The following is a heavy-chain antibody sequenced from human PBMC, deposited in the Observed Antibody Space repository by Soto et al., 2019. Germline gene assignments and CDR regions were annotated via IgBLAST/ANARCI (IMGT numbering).Heavy chain of an antibody. V-gene: IGHV3-30-3*01. J-gene: IGHJ6*02. Sequence: QVQLVESGGGVVQPGRSLRLSCAASGFTFSSYAMHWVRQAPGKGLEWVAVISYDGSNKYYADSVKGRFTISRDNSKNTLYLQMNSLRAEDTAVYYCGRGGVVANYGMDVWGQGTTVTVSS. CDR2: ISYDGSNK. CDR1: GFTFSSYA. CDR3: GRGGVVANYGMDV. D-gene: IGHD2-15*01.